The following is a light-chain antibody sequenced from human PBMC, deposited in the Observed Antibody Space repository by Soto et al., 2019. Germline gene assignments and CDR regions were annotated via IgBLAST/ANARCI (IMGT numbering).Light chain of an antibody. CDR1: QSLVYSDGNTY. V-gene: IGKV2-30*01. CDR2: KVS. J-gene: IGKJ1*01. CDR3: MQGTHWPPTWT. Sequence: DVVMTQSPLSLPVTLGQPASISCRSSQSLVYSDGNTYLNWFQQRPGQSPRRLIYKVSNRDSGVPDRFSGSGSGTDFTLKISRVEAEAVGVYYCMQGTHWPPTWTFGQGTKVEIK.